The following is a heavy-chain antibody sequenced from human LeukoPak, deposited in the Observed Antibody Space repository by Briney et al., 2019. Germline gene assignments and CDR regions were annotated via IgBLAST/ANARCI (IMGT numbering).Heavy chain of an antibody. D-gene: IGHD6-19*01. CDR1: GYTFTGYY. CDR2: INPNSGGT. Sequence: ASVKVSCKASGYTFTGYYMHWVRQAPGQGLEWMGWINPNSGGTNYAQKFQGRVTMTRDTSISTVYMELSRLRSDDTAVYYCARDQSGSGWYNFYYYYGMDVWGQGTTVTVSS. CDR3: ARDQSGSGWYNFYYYYGMDV. V-gene: IGHV1-2*02. J-gene: IGHJ6*02.